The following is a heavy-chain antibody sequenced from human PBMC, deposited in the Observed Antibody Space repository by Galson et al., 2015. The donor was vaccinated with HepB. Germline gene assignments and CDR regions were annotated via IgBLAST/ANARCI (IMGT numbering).Heavy chain of an antibody. D-gene: IGHD3-22*01. CDR3: ASPPGDSSGYYSNWYFDL. J-gene: IGHJ2*01. Sequence: SVKVSCKVSGYTLTELSMHWVRQAPGKGLEWMGGFDPEDGETIYAQKFQGRVTMTEDTSTDTAYMELSSLRSEDTAVYYCASPPGDSSGYYSNWYFDLWGRGTLVTVSS. CDR2: FDPEDGET. CDR1: GYTLTELS. V-gene: IGHV1-24*01.